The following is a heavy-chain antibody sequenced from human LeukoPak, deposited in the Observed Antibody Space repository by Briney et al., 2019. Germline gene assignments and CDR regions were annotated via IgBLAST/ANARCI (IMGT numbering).Heavy chain of an antibody. D-gene: IGHD3-10*01. Sequence: PSETLSLTRAFYGESFSVYYWSCIPHPPVKGREWIGEINQRGSTNYNPSPKSRVPISVDTSKNQFSLKLSSVTAADTAVYDCASKRYYYGSGSSYRYWGQGTLVTVSS. CDR3: ASKRYYYGSGSSYRY. V-gene: IGHV4-34*01. CDR2: INQRGST. CDR1: GESFSVYY. J-gene: IGHJ4*02.